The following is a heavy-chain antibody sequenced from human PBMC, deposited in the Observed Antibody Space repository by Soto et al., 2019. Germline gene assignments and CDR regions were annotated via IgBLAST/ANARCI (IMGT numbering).Heavy chain of an antibody. V-gene: IGHV3-49*03. CDR3: TRDRVWIAFGI. J-gene: IGHJ3*02. CDR1: GFTLGDYA. CDR2: LRSKAYGGTT. D-gene: IGHD6-13*01. Sequence: AGGSLRRSCTASGFTLGDYAMSWFRQAPGKRLKWVGFLRSKAYGGTTEYAASVKGRFTISRDDSKSIAYLQMNSLTTEDTAVYYCTRDRVWIAFGIWGQGTMFTV.